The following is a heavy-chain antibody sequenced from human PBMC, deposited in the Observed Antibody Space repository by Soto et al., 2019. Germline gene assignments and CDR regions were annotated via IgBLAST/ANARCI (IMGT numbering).Heavy chain of an antibody. Sequence: SGPTLVNPTQTLTLTCTFSGFSLSTSGMRVSWIRQPPGKALEWLARIDWDDDKFYSTSLKTRLTISKDTSKNQVVLTMTNMDPVYTATYYCARIRNYYDSSGADPGAFDIWGQGTMVTVSS. D-gene: IGHD3-22*01. V-gene: IGHV2-70*04. J-gene: IGHJ3*02. CDR3: ARIRNYYDSSGADPGAFDI. CDR2: IDWDDDK. CDR1: GFSLSTSGMR.